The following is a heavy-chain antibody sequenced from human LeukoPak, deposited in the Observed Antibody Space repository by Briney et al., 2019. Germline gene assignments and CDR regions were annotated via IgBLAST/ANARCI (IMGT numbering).Heavy chain of an antibody. V-gene: IGHV4-59*08. CDR1: GGSISSYY. J-gene: IGHJ5*02. D-gene: IGHD4-17*01. CDR2: IYHSGST. CDR3: ARQAVTTELGLMDWFDP. Sequence: SETLSLTCTVSGGSISSYYWSWIRQPPGKGLEWIGYIYHSGSTYYNPSLKSRVTISVDRSKNQFSLKLSSVTAADTAVYYCARQAVTTELGLMDWFDPWGQGTLVTVSS.